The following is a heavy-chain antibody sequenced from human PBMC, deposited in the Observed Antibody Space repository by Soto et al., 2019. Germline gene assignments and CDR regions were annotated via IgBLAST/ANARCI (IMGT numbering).Heavy chain of an antibody. CDR3: AKEKGETYSFDY. CDR2: ISWNGGST. CDR1: GFTFDDYT. J-gene: IGHJ4*02. D-gene: IGHD2-15*01. Sequence: PGGSLRLSCAASGFTFDDYTMHWVRQPPGKGLEWVSFISWNGGSTDYADSVKGRFTIPRDNSKNPLFLQMNSLETEDTALYYCAKEKGETYSFDYWGQGTLVTVSS. V-gene: IGHV3-43*01.